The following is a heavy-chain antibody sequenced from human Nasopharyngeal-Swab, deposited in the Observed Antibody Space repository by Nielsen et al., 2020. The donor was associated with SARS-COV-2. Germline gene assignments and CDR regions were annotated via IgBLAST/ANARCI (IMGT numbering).Heavy chain of an antibody. CDR1: GIIFSCSA. CDR3: TTDYYFDY. V-gene: IGHV3-73*01. Sequence: GESLKISCAASGIIFSCSAMHWVRQASGKGLGWVGRIGDKDHNYATTYVAAVKGRFTISRDDSKNTAFLQMDSLKTEDTALYYCTTDYYFDYWGQGNLVTVS. CDR2: IGDKDHNYAT. J-gene: IGHJ4*02.